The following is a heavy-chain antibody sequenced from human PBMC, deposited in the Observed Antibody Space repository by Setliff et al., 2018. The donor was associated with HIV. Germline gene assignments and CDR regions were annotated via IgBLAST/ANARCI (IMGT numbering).Heavy chain of an antibody. D-gene: IGHD3-3*01. J-gene: IGHJ6*03. CDR2: IYFTGIT. CDR3: ARGLSIFGVATPGFYSFMDV. Sequence: PSETLSLTCTVSGGSINSHYWSWIRQPPGKGLEYIGYIYFTGITNYNPSLQSRVTISIDTTKKQVSLKLNSVTAANTAVYYCARGLSIFGVATPGFYSFMDVWGKGTTVTVSS. V-gene: IGHV4-59*11. CDR1: GGSINSHY.